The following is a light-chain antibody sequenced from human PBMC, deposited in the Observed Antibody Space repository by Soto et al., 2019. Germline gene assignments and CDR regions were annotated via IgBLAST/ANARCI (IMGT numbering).Light chain of an antibody. V-gene: IGLV6-57*04. CDR2: EDN. J-gene: IGLJ2*01. CDR1: SGSIASNY. Sequence: NFMLTQPHSVSESPGRTVTISCTRSSGSIASNYVQWYQQRPGSAPTTVIYEDNQRPSGVPDRFSGSIDSSSNSASLTISGLKTEDEADYYCQSDGSGVVFGGGTKLTVL. CDR3: QSDGSGVV.